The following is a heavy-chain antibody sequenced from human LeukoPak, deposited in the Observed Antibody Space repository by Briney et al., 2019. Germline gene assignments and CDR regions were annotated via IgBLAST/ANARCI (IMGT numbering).Heavy chain of an antibody. V-gene: IGHV3-21*01. J-gene: IGHJ6*03. CDR1: GFAFNTYT. Sequence: GGSLRLSCAGSGFAFNTYTLNWVRQAPGRGLEWVSSITTSSSYIYYAGSVKGRFTVSRYNARNSLFLQMDSLRAEDTAVYFCARSTTDYYFYMDVWGKGTTVTVSS. CDR2: ITTSSSYI. D-gene: IGHD4-11*01. CDR3: ARSTTDYYFYMDV.